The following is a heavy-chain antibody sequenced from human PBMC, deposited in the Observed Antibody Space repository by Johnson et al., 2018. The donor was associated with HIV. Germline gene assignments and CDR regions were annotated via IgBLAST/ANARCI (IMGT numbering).Heavy chain of an antibody. CDR1: GFTFDDYA. V-gene: IGHV3-9*01. CDR2: INWNGGST. CDR3: ARTNSGSYYSDAFDI. J-gene: IGHJ3*02. Sequence: EVQLVESGGGLVQPGRSLRLSCAASGFTFDDYAMHWVRQAPGKGLEWVSGINWNGGSTGYADSVKGRFTISRDNAKNSLYLQMNSLRAEDTALYYCARTNSGSYYSDAFDIWGQGTMVTVSS. D-gene: IGHD1-26*01.